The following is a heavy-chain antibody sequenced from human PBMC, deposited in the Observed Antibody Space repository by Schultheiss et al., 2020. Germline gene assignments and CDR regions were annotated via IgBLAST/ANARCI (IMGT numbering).Heavy chain of an antibody. D-gene: IGHD2-2*01. CDR3: ARGIVVVPAAMYAFDI. J-gene: IGHJ3*02. CDR1: GGSISSSSYY. V-gene: IGHV4-39*07. CDR2: IYYSGST. Sequence: SATLSLTCTVSGGSISSSSYYWGWIRQPPGKGLEWIGSIYYSGSTNYNPSLKSRVTISVDTSKNQFSLKLSSVTAADTAVYYCARGIVVVPAAMYAFDIWGQGTMVTV.